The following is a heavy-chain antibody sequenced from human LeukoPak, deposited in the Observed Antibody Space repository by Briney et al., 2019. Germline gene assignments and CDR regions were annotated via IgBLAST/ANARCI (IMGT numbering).Heavy chain of an antibody. CDR3: ATTTIRLGY. CDR2: MYYRGST. CDR1: GGSISSSSHY. V-gene: IGHV4-39*07. J-gene: IGHJ4*02. D-gene: IGHD1-26*01. Sequence: SETLSLTCTVSGGSISSSSHYWGWIRQPPGKGLEWIGSMYYRGSTYHNPSLKSRVTISVDTSKNQFSLKLSSVTTADTAVYYCATTTIRLGYWGQGTLVTVSS.